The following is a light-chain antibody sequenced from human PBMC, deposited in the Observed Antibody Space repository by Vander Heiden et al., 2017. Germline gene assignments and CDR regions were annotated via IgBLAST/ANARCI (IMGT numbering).Light chain of an antibody. CDR1: QGISGD. CDR3: HQLASSPVT. V-gene: IGKV1-13*02. Sequence: AIELTQSPSSLSASVGDRVTITCRASQGISGDLAWYQQIPGKAPKLLIYDASSFLSPVPSRFSGSTSVTDFALSIRSLHLADFATYYCHQLASSPVTFEGATKLEIK. J-gene: IGKJ4*01. CDR2: DAS.